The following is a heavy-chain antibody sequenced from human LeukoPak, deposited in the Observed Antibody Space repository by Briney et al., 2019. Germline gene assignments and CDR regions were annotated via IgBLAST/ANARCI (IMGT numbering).Heavy chain of an antibody. V-gene: IGHV4-31*03. CDR3: ATSGYYAFDY. Sequence: PSETLSLTCTVSGASISSGDYXWXXXXQHPXXGXEWIGYIYYSGXTYYNPSLKGRVTMSVDTSKNQFSLKLSSVTAADTAVYNCATSGYYAFDYWGQGILVTVSS. J-gene: IGHJ4*02. D-gene: IGHD3-9*01. CDR1: GASISSGDYX. CDR2: IYYSGXT.